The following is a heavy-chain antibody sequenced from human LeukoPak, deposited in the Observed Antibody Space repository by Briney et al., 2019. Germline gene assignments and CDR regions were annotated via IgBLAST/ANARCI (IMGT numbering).Heavy chain of an antibody. Sequence: PSQTLSLTCTVSGGSISSGDYYWSWIRQPPGKGLEWIGYIYYSGSTYYNPSLKSRVTISVDTSKNQFSLKLSSVTAADTAVYYCARVGGGYDDWFDPWGQGTLVTVSS. CDR2: IYYSGST. J-gene: IGHJ5*02. V-gene: IGHV4-30-4*08. CDR1: GGSISSGDYY. D-gene: IGHD5-12*01. CDR3: ARVGGGYDDWFDP.